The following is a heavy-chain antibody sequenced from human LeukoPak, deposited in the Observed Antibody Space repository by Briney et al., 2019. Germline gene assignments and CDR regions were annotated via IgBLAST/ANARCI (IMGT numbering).Heavy chain of an antibody. Sequence: GGSLRLSCAASGFTFSSYAMSWVRQAPGKGLEWVSTISGSGSSTYHADSVKGRFTISRDNSKNTLYLQMNSPRAEDTAVYYCAKDSSGWDTWFDPWGQGTLVTVSS. J-gene: IGHJ5*02. CDR1: GFTFSSYA. CDR3: AKDSSGWDTWFDP. CDR2: ISGSGSST. D-gene: IGHD6-19*01. V-gene: IGHV3-23*01.